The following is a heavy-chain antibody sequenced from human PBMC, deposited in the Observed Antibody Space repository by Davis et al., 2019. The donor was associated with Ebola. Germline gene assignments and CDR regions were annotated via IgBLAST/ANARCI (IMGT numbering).Heavy chain of an antibody. CDR2: IIPILGIA. V-gene: IGHV1-69*04. J-gene: IGHJ4*02. CDR1: GGTFSSYA. CDR3: AGDHGDYIDY. Sequence: SVKVSCKASGGTFSSYAISWVRQAPGQGLEWMGRIIPILGIANYAQKFQGRVTITADKSTSTAYMELSSLRSGDTAVYYCAGDHGDYIDYWGQGTLVTVSS. D-gene: IGHD4-17*01.